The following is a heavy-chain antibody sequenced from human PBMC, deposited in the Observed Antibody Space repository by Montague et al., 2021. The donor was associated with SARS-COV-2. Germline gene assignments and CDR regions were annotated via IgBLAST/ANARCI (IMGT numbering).Heavy chain of an antibody. J-gene: IGHJ4*03. D-gene: IGHD6-13*01. CDR2: IDWDNDK. CDR1: GFSLSTSGLC. V-gene: IGHV2-70*01. CDR3: ARIIDSRWQAFDY. Sequence: PALVKPTQTLTLTCTFSGFSLSTSGLCVSWIRQPPGKALEWLALIDWDNDKYYSTSLKTRLTISKDTSKNQVVLTVTDMDPVDTATYYCARIIDSRWQAFDYWGQGTLVTVSS.